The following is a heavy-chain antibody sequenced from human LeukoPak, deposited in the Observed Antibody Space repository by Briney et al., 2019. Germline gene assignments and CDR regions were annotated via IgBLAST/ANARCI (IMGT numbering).Heavy chain of an antibody. Sequence: GGSLRLSCAASGFTFSNHWMSWVRQAPGKGLEWVSAISGSGGSTYYADSVKGRFTISRDNSKNTLYLQMNSLRAEDTAVYYCAKLGLAVAGLDYWGQGTLVTVSS. CDR1: GFTFSNHW. J-gene: IGHJ4*02. CDR3: AKLGLAVAGLDY. V-gene: IGHV3-23*01. D-gene: IGHD6-19*01. CDR2: ISGSGGST.